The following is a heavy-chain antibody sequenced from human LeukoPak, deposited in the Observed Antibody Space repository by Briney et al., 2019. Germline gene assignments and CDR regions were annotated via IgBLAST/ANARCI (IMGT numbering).Heavy chain of an antibody. J-gene: IGHJ5*02. CDR3: ARDLDILAMIVA. D-gene: IGHD5-12*01. Sequence: GGSLRLSCAASGFTFSSYSINWVRQAPGKGLEWVSYISGSGSTIYYADSVKGRFTISRDNAKNLVYLQMNSLRAEDTAVYYCARDLDILAMIVAWGQGTLVTVSS. V-gene: IGHV3-48*01. CDR1: GFTFSSYS. CDR2: ISGSGSTI.